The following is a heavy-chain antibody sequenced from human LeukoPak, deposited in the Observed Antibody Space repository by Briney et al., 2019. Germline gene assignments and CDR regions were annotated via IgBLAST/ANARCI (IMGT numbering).Heavy chain of an antibody. Sequence: SETLSLTCTVSGGSISSGDYYWSWIRQPPGKGLEWIGYIYYSGSTYYNPSLKSRVTISVDTSKNQFSLKLSSVTAADTAVYYCGGSHSATWYDWWGQGTLVTVAS. J-gene: IGHJ4*01. V-gene: IGHV4-30-4*01. CDR1: GGSISSGDYY. CDR2: IYYSGST. CDR3: GGSHSATWYDW. D-gene: IGHD2-15*01.